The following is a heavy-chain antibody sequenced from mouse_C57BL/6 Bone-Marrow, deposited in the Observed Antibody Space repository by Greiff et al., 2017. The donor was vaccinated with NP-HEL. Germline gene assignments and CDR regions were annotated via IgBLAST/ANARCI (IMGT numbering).Heavy chain of an antibody. CDR1: GYDFNNYL. J-gene: IGHJ3*01. CDR2: INPGSGGH. D-gene: IGHD2-4*01. Sequence: VQLQQSGAELVRPGTSVKVSCKASGYDFNNYLIEWVKQRPGQGLEWIGVINPGSGGHNYHAKFKGKATLTADKSASTAYIQLSSLTSEDSAVYFCARGGIYYDYAGFAYWGQGTLVTVSA. V-gene: IGHV1-54*01. CDR3: ARGGIYYDYAGFAY.